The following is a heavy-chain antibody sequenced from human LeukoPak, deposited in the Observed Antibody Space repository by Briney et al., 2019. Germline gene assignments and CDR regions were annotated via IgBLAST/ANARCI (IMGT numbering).Heavy chain of an antibody. Sequence: GGSLRLSCAASGFIFSDYYMTWIRQAPGKGLEWVAVIWYDGSNKYYADSVKGRFTISRDNSKNTLYLQMNSLRAEDTAVYYCARDQGYYYDSSGYIYWGQGTLVTVSS. CDR1: GFIFSDYY. CDR2: IWYDGSNK. V-gene: IGHV3-33*08. CDR3: ARDQGYYYDSSGYIY. D-gene: IGHD3-22*01. J-gene: IGHJ4*02.